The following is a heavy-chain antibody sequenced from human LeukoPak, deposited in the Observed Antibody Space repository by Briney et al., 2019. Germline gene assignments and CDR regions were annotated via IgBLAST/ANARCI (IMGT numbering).Heavy chain of an antibody. CDR3: ARPNFYCSGGSCSHDAFDI. D-gene: IGHD2-15*01. J-gene: IGHJ3*02. V-gene: IGHV4-34*01. Sequence: SETLSLTCAVYGGSFSGYYWSWIRQPPGKGLEWIGEINHSGSTNYNPSLKSRVTISVDMSKNQFSLKLSSVTAADTAVYYCARPNFYCSGGSCSHDAFDIWGQGTMVTVSS. CDR1: GGSFSGYY. CDR2: INHSGST.